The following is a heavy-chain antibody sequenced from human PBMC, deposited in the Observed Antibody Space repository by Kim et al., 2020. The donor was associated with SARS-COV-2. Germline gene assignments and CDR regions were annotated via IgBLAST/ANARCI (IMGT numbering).Heavy chain of an antibody. D-gene: IGHD2-15*01. CDR2: IWYDGSNK. V-gene: IGHV3-33*01. J-gene: IGHJ5*02. Sequence: GWSLRLSCAASGFTFSSYGMHWVRQAPGKGLEWVAVIWYDGSNKYYADSVKGRFTISRDNSKNTLYLQMNSLRAEDTAVYYCARDQGPYCSGGSCYHNWFDPWGQGTLVTVSS. CDR1: GFTFSSYG. CDR3: ARDQGPYCSGGSCYHNWFDP.